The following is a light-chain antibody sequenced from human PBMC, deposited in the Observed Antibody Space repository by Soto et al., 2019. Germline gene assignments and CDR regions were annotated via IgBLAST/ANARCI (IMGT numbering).Light chain of an antibody. V-gene: IGKV3-11*01. CDR1: QSVSSY. J-gene: IGKJ4*01. CDR2: DSS. CDR3: QQRSNWPLT. Sequence: EIVLTQFPATLSLSPGDGATLSCRASQSVSSYLAWYQQKRGQPPRLLIYDSSNRATGIPARFSGSGSGTDFSLIISSLEPEDFAVYYCQQRSNWPLTFGGGTKVDI.